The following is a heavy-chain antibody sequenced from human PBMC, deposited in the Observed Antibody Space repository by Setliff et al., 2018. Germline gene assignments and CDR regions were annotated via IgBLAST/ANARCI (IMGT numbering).Heavy chain of an antibody. J-gene: IGHJ6*03. CDR2: ISSRSNTI. D-gene: IGHD3-22*01. CDR3: ATNPRKGRSGGYYYDDPYYFYMDV. CDR1: GFTLSTYS. V-gene: IGHV3-48*01. Sequence: GGSLRLSCAASGFTLSTYSINWVRQAPGKGLEWIAYISSRSNTIYYADSAKGRFTVHRDNAKNALYLQLNSLRAEDTAVYYCATNPRKGRSGGYYYDDPYYFYMDVWGKGTTVTVSS.